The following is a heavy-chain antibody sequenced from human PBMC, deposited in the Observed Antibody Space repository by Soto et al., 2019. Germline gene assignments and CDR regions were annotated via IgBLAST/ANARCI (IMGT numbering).Heavy chain of an antibody. CDR1: GYTFTGYY. Sequence: SVKVSCKASGYTFTGYYMHWVRQAPGQGLEWMGGIIPIFGTANYAQKFQGRVTITADESTSTAYMELSSLRSEDTAVYYCARPYCSGGSCYGDGNSYYYGMDVWGQGPTVTVSS. D-gene: IGHD2-15*01. J-gene: IGHJ6*02. CDR3: ARPYCSGGSCYGDGNSYYYGMDV. V-gene: IGHV1-69*13. CDR2: IIPIFGTA.